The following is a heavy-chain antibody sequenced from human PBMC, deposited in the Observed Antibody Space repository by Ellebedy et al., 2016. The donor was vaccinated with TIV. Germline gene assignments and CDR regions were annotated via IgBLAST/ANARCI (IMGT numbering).Heavy chain of an antibody. J-gene: IGHJ6*02. Sequence: SLKISCAASGFLFDDYTMHWVRQAPGKGLEWVSCISWNSGHTAYADSVEGRFTISRDNAKNSLHLDMNSLRPEDTAFYFCAKDVTAAAVYGMDVWGQGTTVTVSS. CDR2: ISWNSGHT. D-gene: IGHD6-13*01. CDR3: AKDVTAAAVYGMDV. CDR1: GFLFDDYT. V-gene: IGHV3-9*01.